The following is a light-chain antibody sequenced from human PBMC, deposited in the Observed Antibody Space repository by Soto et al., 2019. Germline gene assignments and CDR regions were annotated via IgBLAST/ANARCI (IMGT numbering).Light chain of an antibody. CDR3: SSYAGSNNLV. CDR2: EVS. Sequence: QSALTQPPSASGSXXXSVTXXXTXTSSDVGGYNYVSWYQQHPGKAPKLMIYEVSKRPSGVPDRFSGSKSGNTASLTVSGLQAEDEADYYCSSYAGSNNLVFGGGTKLTVL. J-gene: IGLJ2*01. V-gene: IGLV2-8*01. CDR1: SSDVGGYNY.